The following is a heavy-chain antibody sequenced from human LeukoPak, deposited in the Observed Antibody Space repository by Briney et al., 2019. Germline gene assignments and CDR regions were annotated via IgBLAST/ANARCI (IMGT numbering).Heavy chain of an antibody. CDR1: GFSFTYST. J-gene: IGHJ5*02. CDR2: ITSSSGNI. D-gene: IGHD3-9*01. V-gene: IGHV3-21*01. Sequence: NTGGSLRLSCAASGFSFTYSTMNWVRLAPGKGLEWVSSITSSSGNIYYSDSVRGRFTVSRDNAKNSPYLQMNSLIAEDSAVYYCVRIPNNAGFPNWFDPWGQGTLVSVSS. CDR3: VRIPNNAGFPNWFDP.